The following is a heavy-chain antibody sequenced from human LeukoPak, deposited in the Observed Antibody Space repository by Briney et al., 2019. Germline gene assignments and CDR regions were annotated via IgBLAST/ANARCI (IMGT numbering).Heavy chain of an antibody. D-gene: IGHD6-13*01. V-gene: IGHV3-9*01. CDR1: GFTFDDYA. CDR3: ARDPQQPSDY. J-gene: IGHJ4*02. Sequence: PGRSLRLSCAASGFTFDDYAMHWVRQAPGKGLEWVSGISWNSGSIDYADSVKGQFTISRDNAENSLYLQMNSLRAEDTAVYYCARDPQQPSDYWGQGTLVTVSS. CDR2: ISWNSGSI.